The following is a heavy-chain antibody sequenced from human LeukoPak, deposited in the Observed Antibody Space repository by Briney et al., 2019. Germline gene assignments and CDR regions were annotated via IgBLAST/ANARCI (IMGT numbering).Heavy chain of an antibody. D-gene: IGHD5-24*01. CDR3: ARVEMATIINWLDP. CDR1: GGSISSSSYY. Sequence: SETLSLTCTVSGGSISSSSYYWGWIRQPPGKGLEWIGSIYYSGSTYYNPSLKSRVTISVDTSKNQFSLKLSSVTAADTAVYYCARVEMATIINWLDPWGQGTLVTVSS. V-gene: IGHV4-39*07. CDR2: IYYSGST. J-gene: IGHJ5*02.